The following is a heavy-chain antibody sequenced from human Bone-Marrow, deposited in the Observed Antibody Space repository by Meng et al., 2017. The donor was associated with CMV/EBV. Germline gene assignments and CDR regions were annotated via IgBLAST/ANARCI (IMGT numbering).Heavy chain of an antibody. V-gene: IGHV1-69*10. CDR2: INPNLGKA. CDR3: ARERFDCSSTSCQAGAFDI. Sequence: SVKVSCKASGCTFTSYDISWVRQAPGQGLEWMGGINPNLGKANYAQKFQGRVTITGDKSTSTAYMELSSLRSEDTAVYYCARERFDCSSTSCQAGAFDIWGQGTMVTVSS. J-gene: IGHJ3*02. CDR1: GCTFTSYD. D-gene: IGHD2-2*01.